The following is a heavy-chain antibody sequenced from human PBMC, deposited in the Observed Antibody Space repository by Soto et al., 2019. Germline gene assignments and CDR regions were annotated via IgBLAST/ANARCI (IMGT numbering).Heavy chain of an antibody. CDR3: AKAQYSSSWWHQPYDY. CDR1: GFTFSSYA. Sequence: QVQLVESGGGVVQPGRSLRLSCAASGFTFSSYAMHWVRQAPGKGLEWVAVISYDGSNKYYADSVKGRFTISRDNSKNTLYLQMNSLRAEDTAVYYCAKAQYSSSWWHQPYDYWGQGTLVTVSS. J-gene: IGHJ4*02. D-gene: IGHD6-13*01. V-gene: IGHV3-30*04. CDR2: ISYDGSNK.